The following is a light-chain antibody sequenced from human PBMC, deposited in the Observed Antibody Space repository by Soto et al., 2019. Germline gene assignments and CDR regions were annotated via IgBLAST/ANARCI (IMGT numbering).Light chain of an antibody. CDR1: QTISSY. CDR3: QQTFKTPHT. Sequence: DIQMPQSQTSLAASVWDVVTISLRASQTISSYLNWYQQQPGKAPKLLIYSASNLQTGVPSRFSGSGFGTDYTLTISSLQPADFATYYCQQTFKTPHTFGQGTKVDIK. J-gene: IGKJ2*01. CDR2: SAS. V-gene: IGKV1-39*01.